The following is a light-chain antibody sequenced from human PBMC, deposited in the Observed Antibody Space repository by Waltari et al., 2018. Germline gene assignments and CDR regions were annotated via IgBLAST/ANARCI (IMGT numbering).Light chain of an antibody. CDR1: RSNLEYNY. CDR2: DND. CDR3: GTWDSSLTAVV. J-gene: IGLJ2*01. Sequence: QSVLTQPPSVSAAPGQRVTISCSGRRSNLEYNYVSLYRQLPGTAPKLLIYDNDKRPSGIPDRFSGSKSGTSATLGITGLQTGDEADYYCGTWDSSLTAVVFGGGTKLTVL. V-gene: IGLV1-51*01.